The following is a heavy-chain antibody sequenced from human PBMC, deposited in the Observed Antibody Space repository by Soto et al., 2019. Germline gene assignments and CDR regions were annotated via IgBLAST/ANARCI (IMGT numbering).Heavy chain of an antibody. CDR3: ARALTYYYDIDY. Sequence: GGSLRLSCAASGFTFSSYDMHWVRQAPGKGLVWVSRINSDGSRTTYADSVKGRFTISRDNAKNMLHLQMNSLRAEDTAVYYCARALTYYYDIDYWGQGTLDTVSS. J-gene: IGHJ4*02. CDR2: INSDGSRT. CDR1: GFTFSSYD. D-gene: IGHD3-22*01. V-gene: IGHV3-74*01.